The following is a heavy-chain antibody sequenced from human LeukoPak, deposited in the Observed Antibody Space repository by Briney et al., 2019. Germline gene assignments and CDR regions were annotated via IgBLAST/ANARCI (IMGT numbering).Heavy chain of an antibody. V-gene: IGHV3-7*01. J-gene: IGHJ4*02. Sequence: PGGSLRLPCAASRFTFNSYWMSWVRQAPGKGLEWVANIKQDESERYYVDSVKGRFTISRDNAKNSLYLQMNSLRAEDTAVYYCARDQGEEFDYWGQGTLVTVSS. CDR2: IKQDESER. CDR3: ARDQGEEFDY. D-gene: IGHD3-16*01. CDR1: RFTFNSYW.